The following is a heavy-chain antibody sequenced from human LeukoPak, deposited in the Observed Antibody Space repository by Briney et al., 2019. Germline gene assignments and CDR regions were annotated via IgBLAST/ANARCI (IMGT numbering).Heavy chain of an antibody. Sequence: GGSLRLSCAASGFTFDDYAMHWVRQAPGKGLEWVSGISWNSGSIGYADSVKGRFTISRDNAKNSLYLQMNSLRAEDTALYYCAKAKGSDIVATIYDYWGQGTLVTVSS. J-gene: IGHJ4*02. D-gene: IGHD5-12*01. CDR2: ISWNSGSI. CDR3: AKAKGSDIVATIYDY. V-gene: IGHV3-9*01. CDR1: GFTFDDYA.